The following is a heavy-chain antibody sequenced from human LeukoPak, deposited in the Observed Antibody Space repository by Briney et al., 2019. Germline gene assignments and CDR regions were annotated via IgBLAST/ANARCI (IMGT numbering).Heavy chain of an antibody. Sequence: SETLSLTCTVSGGPISSYHWSWIRQPAGKGLEWIGHFYTSGSTNYNPSLKSRVTMSVDTSRNQFSLKLTSVTAADTAVYYCASGGTHYSLWGQGTLVTVSS. J-gene: IGHJ4*02. D-gene: IGHD3-10*01. CDR2: FYTSGST. V-gene: IGHV4-4*07. CDR3: ASGGTHYSL. CDR1: GGPISSYH.